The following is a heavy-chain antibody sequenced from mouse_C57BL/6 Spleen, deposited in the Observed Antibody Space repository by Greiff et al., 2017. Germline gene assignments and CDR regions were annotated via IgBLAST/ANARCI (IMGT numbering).Heavy chain of an antibody. Sequence: QVHVKQSGAELARPGASVKLSCKASGYTFTSYGISWVKQRTGQGLEWIGEIYPRSGNTYYNEKFKGKATLTADKSSSTAYMELRSLTSEDSAVYFCARWTDSSGYVFDYWGQGTTLTVSS. D-gene: IGHD3-2*02. J-gene: IGHJ2*01. CDR3: ARWTDSSGYVFDY. CDR2: IYPRSGNT. CDR1: GYTFTSYG. V-gene: IGHV1-81*01.